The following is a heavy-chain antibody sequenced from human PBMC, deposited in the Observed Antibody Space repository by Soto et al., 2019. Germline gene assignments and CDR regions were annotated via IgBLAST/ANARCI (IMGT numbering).Heavy chain of an antibody. J-gene: IGHJ4*02. D-gene: IGHD6-6*01. Sequence: GGFLRLACAASGFTFISYAMTWVRQAPGKGLGWVSAISSGGSSTNYADSVKGRFTISRDNAKNTLYLQMNSLRAEDTAVYYCATEGSSSLYFDYWGQGTLVTVTS. CDR2: ISSGGSST. CDR1: GFTFISYA. CDR3: ATEGSSSLYFDY. V-gene: IGHV3-23*01.